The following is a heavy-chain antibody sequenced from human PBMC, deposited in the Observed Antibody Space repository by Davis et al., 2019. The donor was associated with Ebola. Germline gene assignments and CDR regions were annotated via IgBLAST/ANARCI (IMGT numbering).Heavy chain of an antibody. CDR3: VRGGYHDSSGYSHEAFDI. CDR1: GFIVSDKY. J-gene: IGHJ3*02. CDR2: IYRDGRT. V-gene: IGHV3-53*01. D-gene: IGHD3-22*01. Sequence: GGSLRLSCAASGFIVSDKYMSWVRQAPGKGLEWVSVIYRDGRTYYADSLKGRFTISRDNAKKSLYLHADSLRAEDTAVYHCVRGGYHDSSGYSHEAFDIWGQGTMVTVSS.